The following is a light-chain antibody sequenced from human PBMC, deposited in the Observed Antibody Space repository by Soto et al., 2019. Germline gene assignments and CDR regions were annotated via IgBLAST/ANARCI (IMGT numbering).Light chain of an antibody. J-gene: IGLJ1*01. V-gene: IGLV2-14*01. CDR1: RSDIGSYNY. CDR3: ISYTGSSTSYV. Sequence: QSALTQPASVSGSPGQSITISCSGTRSDIGSYNYVSWYQQFPGKTPKIIIYEVSNRPSGVSNRFSGSKSGNTASLTISGVQDGDEADYYCISYTGSSTSYVFGGGTKVTVL. CDR2: EVS.